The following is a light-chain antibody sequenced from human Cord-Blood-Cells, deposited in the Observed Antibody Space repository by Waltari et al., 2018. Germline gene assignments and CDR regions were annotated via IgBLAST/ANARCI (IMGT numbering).Light chain of an antibody. Sequence: SSELTQDPAVSVALGQTVRITCQGDSLRSYYASWYQQKPGQAPVLVIYGKNNRPSAIPDRVSGYSSGNTASLTITGAQAEDEADYYCNSRDSSGNHYVFGTGTKVTVL. CDR1: SLRSYY. CDR3: NSRDSSGNHYV. V-gene: IGLV3-19*01. CDR2: GKN. J-gene: IGLJ1*01.